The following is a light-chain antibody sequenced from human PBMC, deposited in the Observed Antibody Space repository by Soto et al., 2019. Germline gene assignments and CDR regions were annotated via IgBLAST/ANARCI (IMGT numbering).Light chain of an antibody. CDR1: QGISNY. CDR3: QQYGSLYT. V-gene: IGKV3-20*01. J-gene: IGKJ2*01. CDR2: GAS. Sequence: TQSPSSLSASVGDRVTITCRASQGISNYLAWYQQKPGQAPRLLIYGASSRATSIPDRFRGSVSRTDFTLTISRLEPEDFAVYYCQQYGSLYTFGQGTKVEIK.